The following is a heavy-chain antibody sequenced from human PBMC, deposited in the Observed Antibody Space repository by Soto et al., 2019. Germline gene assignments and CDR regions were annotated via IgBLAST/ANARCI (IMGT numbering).Heavy chain of an antibody. Sequence: LRLSFAASGLIFSNYGMHWVRQAPGKGLEWVALISHDGKNKYYADSVQGRFTISRDNSKNTLYLQMNSLRGDDTAVYYCAKDRPVKARSGSLSSWGQGTLVTVSS. CDR3: AKDRPVKARSGSLSS. D-gene: IGHD1-26*01. J-gene: IGHJ5*02. CDR1: GLIFSNYG. CDR2: ISHDGKNK. V-gene: IGHV3-30*18.